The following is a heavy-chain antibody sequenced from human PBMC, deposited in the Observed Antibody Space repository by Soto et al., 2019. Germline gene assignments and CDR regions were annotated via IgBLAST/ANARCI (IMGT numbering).Heavy chain of an antibody. CDR2: INHSGST. CDR1: GGSFSGYY. Sequence: QVQLQQWGAGLLKPSETLSLTCAVYGGSFSGYYWNWIRQPPGKGLEWIGEINHSGSTNYNPSLKSRVTISVDTSKNQFSLMLSSVTAADTAVYYCARGWGRIFDYWGQGTLVTVSS. J-gene: IGHJ4*02. CDR3: ARGWGRIFDY. D-gene: IGHD7-27*01. V-gene: IGHV4-34*01.